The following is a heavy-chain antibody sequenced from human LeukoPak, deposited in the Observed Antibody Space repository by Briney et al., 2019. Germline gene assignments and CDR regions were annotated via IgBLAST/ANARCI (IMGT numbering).Heavy chain of an antibody. CDR3: ARDITMVRGVIIGYYYYKDV. Sequence: ASVKVSCKASGYTFTSYGISWLRQAPGQGLEWMGWISAYNGNTNYAQKLQGRVTLTTDTSTSTAYMELRSLRSDDTAVYYCARDITMVRGVIIGYYYYKDVWGKGTTVTVSS. CDR2: ISAYNGNT. CDR1: GYTFTSYG. J-gene: IGHJ6*03. D-gene: IGHD3-10*01. V-gene: IGHV1-18*01.